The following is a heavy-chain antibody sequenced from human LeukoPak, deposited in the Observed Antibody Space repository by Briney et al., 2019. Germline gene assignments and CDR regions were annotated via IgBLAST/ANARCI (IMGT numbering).Heavy chain of an antibody. CDR2: IIPILGIA. J-gene: IGHJ4*02. CDR1: GGTFSSYA. Sequence: SVKVSCKASGGTFSSYAISWVRQAPGQGLEWMGRIIPILGIANYAQKFQGRVTITADKSTSTAYMELSSLRSEDTAVYYCARGYCSGGSCYFDYWGQGTLDTVSS. D-gene: IGHD2-15*01. V-gene: IGHV1-69*04. CDR3: ARGYCSGGSCYFDY.